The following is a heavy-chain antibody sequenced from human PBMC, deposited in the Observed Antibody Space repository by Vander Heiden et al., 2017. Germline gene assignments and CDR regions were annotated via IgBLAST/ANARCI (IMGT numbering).Heavy chain of an antibody. CDR3: ARGGGTMVRGRSHYYYGMDV. D-gene: IGHD3-10*01. Sequence: QLQLQESGPGLVKPSETLSLTCGVSGGSISSSNYYWGWIRQPPGEGLEWIGSFYYSGSTYYKPSLKSRVTISVDTSKNQFSLKLSPVTAADTAVYYCARGGGTMVRGRSHYYYGMDVWGQGTTVTVYS. J-gene: IGHJ6*02. CDR1: GGSISSSNYY. V-gene: IGHV4-39*01. CDR2: FYYSGST.